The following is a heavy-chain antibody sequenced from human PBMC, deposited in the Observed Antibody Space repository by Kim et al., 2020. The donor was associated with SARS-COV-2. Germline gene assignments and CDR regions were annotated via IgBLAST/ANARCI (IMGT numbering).Heavy chain of an antibody. CDR3: AREDVLRYFDWLFEGGRKNSYYYYYGMDV. D-gene: IGHD3-9*01. J-gene: IGHJ6*02. CDR1: GYTFTSYG. V-gene: IGHV1-18*01. Sequence: ASVKVSCKASGYTFTSYGISWVRQAPGQGLEWMGWISAYNGNTNYAQKLQGRVTMTTDTSTSTAYMELRSLRSDDTAVYYCAREDVLRYFDWLFEGGRKNSYYYYYGMDVWGQGTTVTVSS. CDR2: ISAYNGNT.